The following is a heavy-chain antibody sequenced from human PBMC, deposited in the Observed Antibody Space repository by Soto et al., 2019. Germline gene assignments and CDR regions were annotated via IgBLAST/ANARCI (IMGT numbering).Heavy chain of an antibody. CDR3: ARITFILYGMNV. V-gene: IGHV3-48*02. D-gene: IGHD3-9*01. CDR2: ISGSSVSI. Sequence: EVQLVESGGGSVQPGGSLRLSCGAAGFTFSSYSMNWVRQAPGKGLEWVSYISGSSVSIYYADSVKGRFTVSRDKPKNSLFMEMNSLRDEDTSVDYCARITFILYGMNVWGLGITVTVSS. J-gene: IGHJ6*02. CDR1: GFTFSSYS.